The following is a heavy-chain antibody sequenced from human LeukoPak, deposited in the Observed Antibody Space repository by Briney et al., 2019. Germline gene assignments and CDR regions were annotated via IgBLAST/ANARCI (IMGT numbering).Heavy chain of an antibody. J-gene: IGHJ6*02. D-gene: IGHD1-14*01. CDR2: ISYDGSNK. CDR1: GFTFSSYG. V-gene: IGHV3-30*18. CDR3: AKNRLYYYYYYGMDV. Sequence: GGSLRLSCAASGFTFSSYGMHWVRQAPGKGLEWVAVISYDGSNKYYADSVKGRFTISRDNSKNTLYLQMNSLRAEDTAVYHCAKNRLYYYYYYGMDVWGQGTTVTVSS.